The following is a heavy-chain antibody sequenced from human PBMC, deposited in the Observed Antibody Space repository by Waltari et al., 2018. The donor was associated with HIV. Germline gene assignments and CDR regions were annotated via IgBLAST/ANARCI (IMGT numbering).Heavy chain of an antibody. J-gene: IGHJ4*02. V-gene: IGHV3-74*01. Sequence: QLVESAGVPIRTGGSLRLSCAASGFCVWNPWMVWVRQGPGKGLVLVARINSDGSNRNYADAVKGRFVISRDNARNTVYLQLNSLRVDDTAVYFCARASHYFVISTFDGDYYFDLWVGEPGSPFPQ. D-gene: IGHD3-9*01. CDR1: GFCVWNPW. CDR2: INSDGSNR. CDR3: ARASHYFVISTFDGDYYFDL.